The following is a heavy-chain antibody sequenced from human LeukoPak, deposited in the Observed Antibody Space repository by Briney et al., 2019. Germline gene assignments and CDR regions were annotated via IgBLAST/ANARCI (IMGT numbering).Heavy chain of an antibody. V-gene: IGHV1-24*01. CDR3: ATDRVTIFGVVFDY. Sequence: ASVKVSCKVSGYTLTELSMHWVRQAPGKGLEWKGGFDPEDGETIYAQKFQGRVTMTEDTSTDTAYMELSRLRSENTAVYYCATDRVTIFGVVFDYWGQGALVTVSS. J-gene: IGHJ4*02. D-gene: IGHD3-3*01. CDR1: GYTLTELS. CDR2: FDPEDGET.